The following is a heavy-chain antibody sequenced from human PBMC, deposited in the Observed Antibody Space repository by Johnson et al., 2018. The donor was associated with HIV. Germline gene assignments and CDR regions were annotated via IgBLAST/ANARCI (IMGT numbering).Heavy chain of an antibody. V-gene: IGHV3-9*01. CDR3: AKDRGSYYFYAFDI. CDR1: GFTFDDYA. J-gene: IGHJ3*02. D-gene: IGHD1-26*01. Sequence: VQLVESGGGLVQPGRSLRLSCAASGFTFDDYAMHWVRQAPGKGLEWVSGISWNSGSIGYADSVKGRFTISRDNAKNSLYLQMNSLRAEDTAVYYCAKDRGSYYFYAFDIWGQGTMVTVSS. CDR2: ISWNSGSI.